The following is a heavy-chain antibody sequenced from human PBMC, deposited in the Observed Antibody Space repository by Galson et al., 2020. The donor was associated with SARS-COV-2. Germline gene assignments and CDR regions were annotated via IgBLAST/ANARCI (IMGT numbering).Heavy chain of an antibody. V-gene: IGHV3-21*01. Sequence: GESLKISCAASGFTLSSYNMNWVRQAPGKGLEWVASISGSSASIYYADSLKGRFTISRDNAKNSLYLEMNSLRADDTAVYYCARKFGAAYDAEFTYWGQGTLVTVSS. CDR3: ARKFGAAYDAEFTY. CDR2: ISGSSASI. J-gene: IGHJ4*02. D-gene: IGHD3-10*01. CDR1: GFTLSSYN.